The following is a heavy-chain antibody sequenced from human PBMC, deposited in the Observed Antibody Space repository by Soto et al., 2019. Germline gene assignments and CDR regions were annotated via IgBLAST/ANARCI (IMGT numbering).Heavy chain of an antibody. D-gene: IGHD3-22*01. J-gene: IGHJ1*01. CDR3: ATEDHSSGHAGTFQH. CDR2: ISYDGKSE. CDR1: GFTFSTYV. Sequence: QVQLVESGGGVVQPGRSLRLSCAASGFTFSTYVMHWVRQAPGKGLEWVAAISYDGKSEHYADSVEGRFTISRDNSKNTLYVQMDTLRAEDTAVYYCATEDHSSGHAGTFQHWGQGTLVTVSS. V-gene: IGHV3-30*04.